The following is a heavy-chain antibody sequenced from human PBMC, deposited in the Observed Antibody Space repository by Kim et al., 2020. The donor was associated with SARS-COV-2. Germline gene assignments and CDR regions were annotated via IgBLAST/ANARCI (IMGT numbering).Heavy chain of an antibody. CDR2: ISGSGGST. J-gene: IGHJ4*02. CDR1: GFTFSSYA. Sequence: GGSLRLSCAASGFTFSSYAMSWVRQAPGKGLEWVAAISGSGGSTYYADSVKGRFTISRDNSKNTLYLQMNSLRAEDTAVYYCANLLSRYGSEVLHWGQGTLLTVSS. CDR3: ANLLSRYGSEVLH. V-gene: IGHV3-23*01. D-gene: IGHD5-18*01.